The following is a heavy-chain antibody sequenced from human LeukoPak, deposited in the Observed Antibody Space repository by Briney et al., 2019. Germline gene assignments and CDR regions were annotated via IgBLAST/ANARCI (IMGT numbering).Heavy chain of an antibody. V-gene: IGHV3-15*01. CDR3: TTGDWNYEGYFDS. Sequence: PGGSLRLSCAASGFTVSNAWMSWVRQAPGKGLEWVGRIKSKTDGGTTDYAAPVKGRFTISRDHSQHTLYLQMNSLKTEDTAVYYRTTGDWNYEGYFDSWGHGTLVTVSS. D-gene: IGHD1-7*01. CDR2: IKSKTDGGTT. CDR1: GFTVSNAW. J-gene: IGHJ4*01.